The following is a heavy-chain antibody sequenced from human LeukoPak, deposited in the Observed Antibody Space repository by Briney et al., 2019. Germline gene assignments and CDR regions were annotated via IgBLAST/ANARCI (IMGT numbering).Heavy chain of an antibody. V-gene: IGHV3-48*01. D-gene: IGHD2-15*01. CDR1: GFTFSSYS. CDR2: ISSSSSTI. J-gene: IGHJ4*02. Sequence: GGPLRLSCAASGFTFSSYSMNWVRQAPGKGLEWVSYISSSSSTIYYADSVKGRFTISRDNAKNSLYLQVNRLRAEDTAVYYCARSLTSGYSRAYDYWGQGTLVTVSS. CDR3: ARSLTSGYSRAYDY.